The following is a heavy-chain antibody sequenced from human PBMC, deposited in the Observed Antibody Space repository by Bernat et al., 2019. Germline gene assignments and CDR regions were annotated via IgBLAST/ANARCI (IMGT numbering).Heavy chain of an antibody. Sequence: QVQLQESGPGLVKPSETLSLTCAVSGYSISSGYYWGWIRQPPGKGLEWIVSIYHSASTYYNPSLKSRVTISVDTAKNLFTRKLSSVTDAYTAVYYCVIGSSSSWYPPGRYWGQGTRVTASS. CDR3: VIGSSSSWYPPGRY. V-gene: IGHV4-38-2*01. CDR2: IYHSAST. CDR1: GYSISSGYY. D-gene: IGHD6-13*01. J-gene: IGHJ4*02.